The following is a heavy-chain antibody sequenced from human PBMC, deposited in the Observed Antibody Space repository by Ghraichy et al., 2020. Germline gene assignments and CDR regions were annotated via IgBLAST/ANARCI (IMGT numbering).Heavy chain of an antibody. J-gene: IGHJ1*01. CDR2: IYPGDSDT. CDR1: GYSFTSYW. Sequence: GESLNISCKGSGYSFTSYWIAWVRQMPGKGLEWMGIIYPGDSDTRYSPSFQGQVTISADKSISTAYLQWSSLKASDSAMYYCAKTGGSGWNSAEFFQHWGQGTLVTVSP. V-gene: IGHV5-51*01. CDR3: AKTGGSGWNSAEFFQH. D-gene: IGHD6-19*01.